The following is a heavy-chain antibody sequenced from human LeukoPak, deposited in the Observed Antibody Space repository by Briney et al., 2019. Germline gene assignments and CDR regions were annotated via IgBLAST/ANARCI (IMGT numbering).Heavy chain of an antibody. CDR2: IKSKTDGGTT. CDR1: GFTFINAW. Sequence: GGSLRLSCAASGFTFINAWMSWVRQAPGKGLEWVGRIKSKTDGGTTDYAAPVKGRFTISRDDSKNTLYLQMNSLKTEDTAVYYCTTVRLAAADHFGYWGQGTLVTVSS. D-gene: IGHD6-13*01. CDR3: TTVRLAAADHFGY. V-gene: IGHV3-15*01. J-gene: IGHJ4*02.